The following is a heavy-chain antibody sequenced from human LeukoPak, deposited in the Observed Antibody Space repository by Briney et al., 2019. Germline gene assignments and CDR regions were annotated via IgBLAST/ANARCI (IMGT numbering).Heavy chain of an antibody. CDR2: ISTYNGNT. CDR1: GYTFSTYA. V-gene: IGHV1-18*01. D-gene: IGHD1-20*01. CDR3: ATNPMTGYHLGDLFYFYMAV. Sequence: ASMKVSCKASGYTFSTYAISWVRQAPGQGLEWMGWISTYNGNTNYAQKLQGRVTMTTDTSTSTAYMELRSLRSDDTAVYYCATNPMTGYHLGDLFYFYMAVWGKGTTVTVS. J-gene: IGHJ6*03.